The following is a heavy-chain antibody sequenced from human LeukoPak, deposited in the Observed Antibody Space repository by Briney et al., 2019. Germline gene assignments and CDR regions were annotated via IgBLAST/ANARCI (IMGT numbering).Heavy chain of an antibody. J-gene: IGHJ4*02. CDR3: ARDSPYTAYYFDY. V-gene: IGHV4-34*01. CDR1: GGSFSDYY. Sequence: SETLSLTCAVYGGSFSDYYWSWIRQPPGKGLEWIGEINHSGSTNYNPSLKSRVTMSVDTSKNQFSLKLSSVTAADTAVYYCARDSPYTAYYFDYWGQGTLVTVSS. D-gene: IGHD5-18*01. CDR2: INHSGST.